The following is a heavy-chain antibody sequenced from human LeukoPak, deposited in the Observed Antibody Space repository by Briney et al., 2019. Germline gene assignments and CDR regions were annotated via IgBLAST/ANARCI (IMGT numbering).Heavy chain of an antibody. Sequence: GASVKVSCKASGYTFTSYAMHWVRQAPGQRLEWMGWINAGNGNTKYSHKFQGRVTITRDTSASTAYMELSSLRSEDTAVYYCARDELVGAAAGKYNWFDPWGQGTLVTVSS. J-gene: IGHJ5*02. V-gene: IGHV1-3*01. CDR3: ARDELVGAAAGKYNWFDP. CDR2: INAGNGNT. D-gene: IGHD6-13*01. CDR1: GYTFTSYA.